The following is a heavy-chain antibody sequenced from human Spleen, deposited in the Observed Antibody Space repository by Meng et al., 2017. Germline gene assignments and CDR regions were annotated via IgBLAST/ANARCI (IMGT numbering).Heavy chain of an antibody. CDR2: INHSGST. CDR3: ARGPTTMAHDFDY. Sequence: GQQRAWGAGLLKPSETLSLPGVVSGGSFSDYYWSWIRQPPGKGLEWIGEINHSGSTNYNPSLESRATISVDTSQNNLSLKLSSVTAADSAVYYCARGPTTMAHDFDYWGQGTLVTVSS. D-gene: IGHD4-11*01. V-gene: IGHV4-34*01. CDR1: GGSFSDYY. J-gene: IGHJ4*02.